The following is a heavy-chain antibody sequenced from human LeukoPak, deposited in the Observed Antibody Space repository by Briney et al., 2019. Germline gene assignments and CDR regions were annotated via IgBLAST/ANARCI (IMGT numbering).Heavy chain of an antibody. CDR3: ARDLPVYYDSSGYPDY. V-gene: IGHV1-18*01. J-gene: IGHJ4*02. CDR1: GYTFTSYG. CDR2: ISAYNGNT. Sequence: ASVTVSCKASGYTFTSYGISWVRQAPGKGLEWMGWISAYNGNTNYAQKLQGRVTMTTDTSTSTAYMELRSLRSDDTAVYYCARDLPVYYDSSGYPDYWGQGTLVTVSS. D-gene: IGHD3-22*01.